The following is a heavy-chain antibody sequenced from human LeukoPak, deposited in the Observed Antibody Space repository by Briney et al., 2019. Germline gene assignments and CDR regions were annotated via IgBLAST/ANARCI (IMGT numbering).Heavy chain of an antibody. J-gene: IGHJ4*02. Sequence: ASLKVSCKASGYTFTSYDINWVRQATGQGLEWMGWMNPNSGNTGYAQKFQGRVTMTRNTSISTAYMELSSLRSEDTAVYYCARGELSLFFPDYWGQGTLVTVSS. D-gene: IGHD3-16*02. CDR3: ARGELSLFFPDY. V-gene: IGHV1-8*01. CDR2: MNPNSGNT. CDR1: GYTFTSYD.